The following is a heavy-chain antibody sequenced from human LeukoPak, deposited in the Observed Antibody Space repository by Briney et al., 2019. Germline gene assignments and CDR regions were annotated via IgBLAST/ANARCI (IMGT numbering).Heavy chain of an antibody. D-gene: IGHD1-20*01. J-gene: IGHJ4*02. CDR3: GKGGGMTGEDFDY. Sequence: RGSLRLSCAASGFTFSSYAMGWVRQAPGKGLEWVSAISGSGGSTYYADSVKGRFTISRDNSKNTLYLQMNSLRAEDTAVYYCGKGGGMTGEDFDYWGQGTLVTVSS. CDR2: ISGSGGST. V-gene: IGHV3-23*01. CDR1: GFTFSSYA.